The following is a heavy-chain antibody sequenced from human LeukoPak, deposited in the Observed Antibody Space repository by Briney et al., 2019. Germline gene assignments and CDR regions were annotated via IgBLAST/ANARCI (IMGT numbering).Heavy chain of an antibody. CDR1: GGSISSGDYY. CDR3: AAELELLWRGFDY. Sequence: PSETLSLTCTVSGGSISSGDYYWSWIRQPPGKGLEWIGYIYYSGSTYYNPSLKSRVTISVDTSKNQFSLKLSSVTAADTAVYYCAAELELLWRGFDYWGQGTLVTVSS. D-gene: IGHD1-7*01. J-gene: IGHJ4*02. V-gene: IGHV4-30-4*08. CDR2: IYYSGST.